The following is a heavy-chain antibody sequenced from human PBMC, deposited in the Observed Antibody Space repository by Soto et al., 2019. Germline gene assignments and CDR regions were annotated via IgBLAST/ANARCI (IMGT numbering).Heavy chain of an antibody. CDR2: IKQDGSEK. CDR3: ARAGSSGNFDY. J-gene: IGHJ4*02. V-gene: IGHV3-7*01. D-gene: IGHD3-22*01. CDR1: GFTFSSYW. Sequence: EVQLVESGGGLVQPGGSLRLSCAASGFTFSSYWMSWVRQTPGKGLEWVANIKQDGSEKYYVDSVKGRFTISRDNAKNSLYLQMNSLRAEDTAVYYCARAGSSGNFDYWGQGTLVTVSS.